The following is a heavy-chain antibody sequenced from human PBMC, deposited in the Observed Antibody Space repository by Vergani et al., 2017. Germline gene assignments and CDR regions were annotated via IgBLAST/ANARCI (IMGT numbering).Heavy chain of an antibody. D-gene: IGHD5-12*01. CDR2: ISSSSSYT. CDR3: ARWILVATINWVFDY. J-gene: IGHJ4*02. V-gene: IGHV3-11*05. CDR1: GFTFSDYY. Sequence: QVQLVESGGGLVKPGGSLRLSCAASGFTFSDYYMSWVRQAPGKGLEWVSYISSSSSYTNYAQSVKGRFTISRDNAKNSLYMQMNSLRSEDTAVYYCARWILVATINWVFDYWGQGTLVTVSS.